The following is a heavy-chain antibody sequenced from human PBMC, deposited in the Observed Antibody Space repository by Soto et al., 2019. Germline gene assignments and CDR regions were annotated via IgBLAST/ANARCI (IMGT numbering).Heavy chain of an antibody. CDR2: IYSGGNT. Sequence: PGGSLRLSCAASGFTVSTNYMSWVRQAPGKGLEWVSMIYSGGNTYYSDSVKGRFTISRDNSKNTLYLQINSLRAEDTAVYYCARFYYDSSGYLPSPYYYYYGMDVWGQGTTVTVSS. CDR3: ARFYYDSSGYLPSPYYYYYGMDV. J-gene: IGHJ6*02. CDR1: GFTVSTNY. D-gene: IGHD3-22*01. V-gene: IGHV3-53*01.